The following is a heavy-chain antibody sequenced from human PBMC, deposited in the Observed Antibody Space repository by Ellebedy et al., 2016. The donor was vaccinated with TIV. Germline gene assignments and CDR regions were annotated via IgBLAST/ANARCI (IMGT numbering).Heavy chain of an antibody. V-gene: IGHV3-21*01. CDR2: ITSTGKYI. CDR3: AKKRETGTAPAAFDV. Sequence: GESLKISCAASGFSFVNYNMNWVRQAPGKGLEWVSSITSTGKYIYYADSARGRFTISRDNSKTTLYLQMNSLRPEDTALYYCAKKRETGTAPAAFDVWGQGTMVTVSS. D-gene: IGHD1-1*01. CDR1: GFSFVNYN. J-gene: IGHJ3*01.